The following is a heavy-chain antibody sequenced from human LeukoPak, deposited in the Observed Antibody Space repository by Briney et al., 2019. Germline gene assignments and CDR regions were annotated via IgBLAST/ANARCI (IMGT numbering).Heavy chain of an antibody. V-gene: IGHV4-38-2*02. D-gene: IGHD3-22*01. CDR1: GYSISSGYY. CDR3: ARIWSSGYPFDY. J-gene: IGHJ4*02. CDR2: IFQGGST. Sequence: SETLSLTCTVSGYSISSGYYWGWIRQPPGKGLEWIGSIFQGGSTYYNPSLKSRVTISVDTSKNQVSLKLTSVTAADTAVYYCARIWSSGYPFDYWGQGTLVTVSS.